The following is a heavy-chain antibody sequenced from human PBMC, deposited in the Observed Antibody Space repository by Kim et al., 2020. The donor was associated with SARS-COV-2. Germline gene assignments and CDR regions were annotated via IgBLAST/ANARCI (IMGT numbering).Heavy chain of an antibody. CDR1: GFPFRTYP. Sequence: GGSLRLSCAASGFPFRTYPMIWVRQPPGKGPEGVSSISSSGDRTYYSSDSLKGRFTISRDNSRNTLYLQMNSLRAEDTAVYYCAKVISQTDYYWYGMDVWGQGTTVTVPS. CDR2: ISSSGDRT. V-gene: IGHV3-23*01. J-gene: IGHJ6*01. CDR3: AKVISQTDYYWYGMDV.